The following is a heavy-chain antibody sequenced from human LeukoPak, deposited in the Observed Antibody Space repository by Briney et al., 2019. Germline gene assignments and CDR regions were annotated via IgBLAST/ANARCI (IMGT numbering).Heavy chain of an antibody. CDR3: AKGSTIIVVVTPIYYFDY. CDR1: GFTFSSYA. V-gene: IGHV3-23*01. CDR2: ISGSGGST. D-gene: IGHD3-22*01. Sequence: GGSLRLSCAASGFTFSSYAMSWVRQAPGKGLEWVSAISGSGGSTYYADSVKGRFTISRDNSKNTLYLQMNSLRAEDTAVYYCAKGSTIIVVVTPIYYFDYWGQGTLVTVSS. J-gene: IGHJ4*02.